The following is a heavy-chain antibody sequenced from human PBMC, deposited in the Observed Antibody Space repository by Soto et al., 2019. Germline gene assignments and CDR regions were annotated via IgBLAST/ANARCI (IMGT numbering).Heavy chain of an antibody. Sequence: QVQLVESGGGVVQPGRSLRLSCAASGFTFSSYGMHWVRQAPGKGLEWVAVISYDGSNKYYADSVKGRFTISRDNSKNTLYLQMNSLGAEDTAVYYCARAKEDYGDYDACDIWGQGTMVTVSS. V-gene: IGHV3-30*03. CDR3: ARAKEDYGDYDACDI. CDR2: ISYDGSNK. J-gene: IGHJ3*02. D-gene: IGHD4-17*01. CDR1: GFTFSSYG.